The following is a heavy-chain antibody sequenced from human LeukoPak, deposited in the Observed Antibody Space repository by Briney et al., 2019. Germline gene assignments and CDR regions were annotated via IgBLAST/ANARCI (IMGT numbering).Heavy chain of an antibody. CDR1: GYTFTSYD. D-gene: IGHD4-23*01. V-gene: IGHV1-8*03. CDR2: MNPNSGNT. Sequence: ASVKVSCKASGYTFTSYDINWVRQATGQGLEWMGWMNPNSGNTGYAQKFQGRVTITRNTSISTAYMELSSLRSEDTAVYCCARDYGGNEFSAFDIWGQGTMVTVSS. CDR3: ARDYGGNEFSAFDI. J-gene: IGHJ3*02.